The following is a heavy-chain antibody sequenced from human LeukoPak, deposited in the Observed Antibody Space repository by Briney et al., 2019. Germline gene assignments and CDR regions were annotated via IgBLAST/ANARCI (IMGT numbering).Heavy chain of an antibody. CDR3: ARDGGRSKWGQQLENADY. Sequence: ASVKVSCTASGGTFSSYAISWVRQAPGQGLEWMGGIIPIFGTANYAQKFQGRVTITADESTSTAYMELSSLRSEDTAVYYCARDGGRSKWGQQLENADYWGQGTLVTVSS. CDR2: IIPIFGTA. J-gene: IGHJ4*02. CDR1: GGTFSSYA. V-gene: IGHV1-69*01. D-gene: IGHD6-13*01.